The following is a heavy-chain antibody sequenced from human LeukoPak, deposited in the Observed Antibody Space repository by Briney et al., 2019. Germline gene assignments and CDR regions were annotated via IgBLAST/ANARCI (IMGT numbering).Heavy chain of an antibody. Sequence: PGGSLRLSCAASRFTFSRYSMNWVRQAPGKGLEWVSYISSSSTMYYADSVKGRFTISRDSAKNSLYLQMNSLRVEDTAVYYCARDSEYSSSFAFDIWGQGTMVTVSS. CDR1: RFTFSRYS. CDR3: ARDSEYSSSFAFDI. V-gene: IGHV3-48*01. D-gene: IGHD6-13*01. CDR2: ISSSSTM. J-gene: IGHJ3*02.